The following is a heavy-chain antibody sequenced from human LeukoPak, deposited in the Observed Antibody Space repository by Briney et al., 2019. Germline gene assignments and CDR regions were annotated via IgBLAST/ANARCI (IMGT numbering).Heavy chain of an antibody. CDR2: INSDGRST. J-gene: IGHJ4*02. V-gene: IGHV3-74*01. D-gene: IGHD6-13*01. Sequence: PVGSLRLSCAASGFTFSSYWMHWGRQAPGQGLVWVSRINSDGRSTSYADSVKGRFTISRDNAKNTLYLQMNSLRAEDTAVYYCTIAAAGPDFDYWGQGTLVTVSS. CDR3: TIAAAGPDFDY. CDR1: GFTFSSYW.